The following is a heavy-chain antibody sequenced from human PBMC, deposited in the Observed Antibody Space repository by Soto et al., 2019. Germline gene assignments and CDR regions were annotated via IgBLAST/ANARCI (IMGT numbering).Heavy chain of an antibody. CDR3: AREGQYSSSWPYYYGMDV. V-gene: IGHV1-18*04. CDR1: GYTFTSYG. D-gene: IGHD6-13*01. Sequence: ASVKVSCKASGYTFTSYGISWVRQAPGQGLEWMGWVSAYNGNINYAQKLQGRVTMTTDTSTSTAYMELRSLRSDDTAVYYCAREGQYSSSWPYYYGMDVWGQGTTVTVSS. CDR2: VSAYNGNI. J-gene: IGHJ6*02.